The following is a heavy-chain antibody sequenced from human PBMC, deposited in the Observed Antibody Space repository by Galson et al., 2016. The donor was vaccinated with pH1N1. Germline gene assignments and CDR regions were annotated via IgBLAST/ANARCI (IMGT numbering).Heavy chain of an antibody. J-gene: IGHJ3*02. CDR3: ASSHITLLGLAPGHVFDI. V-gene: IGHV3-53*01. Sequence: SLRLSCAASGFTVSSKYMSWVRQAPGKGLEWVSVIYSGGSTYYADSVLGRFTTSRDTSKNTLYLQMNSLRAGDTAGYYCASSHITLLGLAPGHVFDIGGQGTMVTVSS. CDR2: IYSGGST. D-gene: IGHD3-3*01. CDR1: GFTVSSKY.